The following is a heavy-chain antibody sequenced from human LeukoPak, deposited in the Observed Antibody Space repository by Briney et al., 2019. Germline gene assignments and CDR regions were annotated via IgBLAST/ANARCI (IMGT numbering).Heavy chain of an antibody. D-gene: IGHD3-10*01. V-gene: IGHV3-74*03. J-gene: IGHJ4*02. CDR1: GFTFSGYW. CDR2: INSDGYSI. CDR3: AKSESWGPDYYGSGSYFDY. Sequence: GGSLRLSCAASGFTFSGYWMHWVRQAPGKGLVWVSRINSDGYSITYADSVRGRFTISRDNSKNTLYLQMNSLRAEDTAVYYCAKSESWGPDYYGSGSYFDYWGQGTLVTVSS.